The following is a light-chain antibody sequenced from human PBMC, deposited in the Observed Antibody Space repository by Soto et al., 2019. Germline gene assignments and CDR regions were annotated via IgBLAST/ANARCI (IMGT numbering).Light chain of an antibody. Sequence: DIVMTQSPDSLAVSLGERATINFKSSQSVLYSSNNKNYLAWYQQKPGQPPKLLIYWASTRESGVPDRFSGSGSGTDFTLTISSLQAEDVAVYYCQQYYSTLWTFGQGTKADIK. CDR1: QSVLYSSNNKNY. V-gene: IGKV4-1*01. J-gene: IGKJ1*01. CDR3: QQYYSTLWT. CDR2: WAS.